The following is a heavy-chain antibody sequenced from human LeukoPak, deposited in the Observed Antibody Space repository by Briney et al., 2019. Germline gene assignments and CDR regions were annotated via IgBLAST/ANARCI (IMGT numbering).Heavy chain of an antibody. CDR2: IYPGDSGA. J-gene: IGHJ4*02. Sequence: GESLKIPCKGSGYSFTSYWIAWVRQMPGEGLEWMGIIYPGDSGATYSPSFQGQVTISADKSISTAYLQWSSLRTSDTAMYYCARQSSGCFDYWGQGTLVTVSS. D-gene: IGHD1-26*01. CDR3: ARQSSGCFDY. CDR1: GYSFTSYW. V-gene: IGHV5-51*01.